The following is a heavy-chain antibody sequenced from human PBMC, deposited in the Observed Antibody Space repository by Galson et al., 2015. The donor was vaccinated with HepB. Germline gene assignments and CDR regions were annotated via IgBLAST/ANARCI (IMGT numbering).Heavy chain of an antibody. Sequence: SLRLSCAASGFTFSSYGMHWVRQAPGKGLEWVAVISYDGSNKYYADSVKGRFTISRDNSKNTLYLQMNSLRAEDTAVYYCAKTLYDSSGYLFDYWGQGTLVTVSS. CDR3: AKTLYDSSGYLFDY. V-gene: IGHV3-30*18. D-gene: IGHD3-22*01. CDR2: ISYDGSNK. J-gene: IGHJ4*02. CDR1: GFTFSSYG.